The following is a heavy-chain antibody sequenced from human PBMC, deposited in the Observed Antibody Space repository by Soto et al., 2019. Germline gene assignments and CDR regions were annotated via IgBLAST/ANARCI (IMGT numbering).Heavy chain of an antibody. J-gene: IGHJ4*02. D-gene: IGHD5-12*01. CDR3: ASGKVATIPRRNFDY. V-gene: IGHV4-34*01. CDR1: GGSFSGYY. Sequence: SSETLSLTCAVYGGSFSGYYWSWIRQPPGKGLEWIGEINHSGSTNYNPSLKSRVTISVDTSKNQFSLKLSSVTAADTAVYYCASGKVATIPRRNFDYWGQGTLVTVSS. CDR2: INHSGST.